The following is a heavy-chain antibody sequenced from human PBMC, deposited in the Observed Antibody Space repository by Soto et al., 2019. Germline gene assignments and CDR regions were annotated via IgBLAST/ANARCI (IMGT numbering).Heavy chain of an antibody. D-gene: IGHD3-10*01. V-gene: IGHV4-4*02. CDR2: IYHSGST. CDR3: ASITYCGSGSDRYYYGMDV. J-gene: IGHJ6*02. CDR1: GGSISSSNW. Sequence: SETLSLTCAVSGGSISSSNWWSWVRQPPGEGLEWIGEIYHSGSTNYNPSLKSRVTISVDKPKNQFSLKLSSVTAADTAVYYFASITYCGSGSDRYYYGMDVWGQGXTVTV.